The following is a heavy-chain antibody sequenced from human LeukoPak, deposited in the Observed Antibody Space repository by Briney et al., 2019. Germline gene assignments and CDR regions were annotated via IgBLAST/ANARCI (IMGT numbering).Heavy chain of an antibody. CDR2: IYYSGST. CDR3: ARVLWGSFDY. CDR1: GGSISSYY. J-gene: IGHJ4*02. V-gene: IGHV4-59*01. Sequence: PSETLSLTCTVSGGSISSYYRSWIRQPPGKGLEWIGYIYYSGSTNYNPSLKSRVTISVDTSKNQFSLKLSSVTAADTAVYYCARVLWGSFDYWGQGTLVTVSS. D-gene: IGHD7-27*01.